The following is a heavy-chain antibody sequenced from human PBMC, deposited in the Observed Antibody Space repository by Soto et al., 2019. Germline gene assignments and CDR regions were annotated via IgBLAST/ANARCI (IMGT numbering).Heavy chain of an antibody. CDR1: GYTFTGYY. V-gene: IGHV1-2*02. Sequence: ASVKVSCPASGYTFTGYYMHWVLQAPGQGLEWMGWINPNSGGTNYAQKFQGRVTMTRDTSISTAYMELSRLRSDDTAVYYCARDYVDTVMVTFDCYLGIAGWGKATSVTLSS. CDR2: INPNSGGT. J-gene: IGHJ6*04. D-gene: IGHD5-18*01. CDR3: ARDYVDTVMVTFDCYLGIAG.